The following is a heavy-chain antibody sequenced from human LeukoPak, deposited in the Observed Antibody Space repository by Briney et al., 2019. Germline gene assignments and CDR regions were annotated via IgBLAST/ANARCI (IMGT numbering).Heavy chain of an antibody. CDR1: GFTFSSYW. V-gene: IGHV3-74*01. CDR3: ARRIQGMAPYCFDY. D-gene: IGHD5-24*01. Sequence: QPGGSLRLSCTASGFTFSSYWMHWVRQAPGKGLVWVSRINSDGGSTSYADSVKGRFTISRDNAKNTLYLQMNSLRAEDTAVYYCARRIQGMAPYCFDYWGQGTLVTVSS. CDR2: INSDGGST. J-gene: IGHJ4*02.